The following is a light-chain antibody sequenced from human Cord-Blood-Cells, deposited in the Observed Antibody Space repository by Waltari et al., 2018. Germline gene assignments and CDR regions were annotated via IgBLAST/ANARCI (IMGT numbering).Light chain of an antibody. CDR1: SSDVGGYNY. CDR2: DVS. J-gene: IGLJ1*01. V-gene: IGLV2-14*03. Sequence: QSALTQPASVSGSPGQSITLSCTGTSSDVGGYNYVSWYQHHPGKAPKLMIYDVSNRPSGVSNRFSGSKSGNTASLTISGLQAEDEADYYCSSYTSSSPYVFGTGTKVTVL. CDR3: SSYTSSSPYV.